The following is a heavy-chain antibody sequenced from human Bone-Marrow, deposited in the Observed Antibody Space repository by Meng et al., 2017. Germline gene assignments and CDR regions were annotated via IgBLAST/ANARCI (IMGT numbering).Heavy chain of an antibody. V-gene: IGHV1-69*05. CDR1: GGTFSSYA. CDR3: ARDRFWVVDDATAAFDI. Sequence: SVKVFCKASGGTFSSYAIIWVRQAPGQGLEWMGGIIPIFGTANYAQKSQGRVTITTDESTSTAYMELSSLRSEDTAVYYCARDRFWVVDDATAAFDIWGQGTMVTVSS. CDR2: IIPIFGTA. J-gene: IGHJ3*02. D-gene: IGHD2-15*01.